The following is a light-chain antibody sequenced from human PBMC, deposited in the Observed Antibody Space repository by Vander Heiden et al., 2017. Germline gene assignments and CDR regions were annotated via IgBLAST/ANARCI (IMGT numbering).Light chain of an antibody. Sequence: DIQMTQSPSSLSASVGARVTITCQASQDISNYLNWYQQKPGKAPKLLIYDASNLETGVPSRFSGSGSGTDFTFTISSLQPEDIATYYILDYQYGNLPPFTFGPGTKVDIK. J-gene: IGKJ3*01. CDR3: YQYGNLPPFT. V-gene: IGKV1-33*01. CDR2: DAS. CDR1: QDISNY.